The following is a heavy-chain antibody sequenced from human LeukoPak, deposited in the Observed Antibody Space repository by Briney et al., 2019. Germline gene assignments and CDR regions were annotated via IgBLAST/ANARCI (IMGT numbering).Heavy chain of an antibody. CDR3: ATDLRWELQWTFDY. CDR1: GLSFSNAW. Sequence: KPGGSLILSCAASGLSFSNAWMSWVRPAPGKGLEWVGRIKSNTDGGTTDYAAPVKGRFTISRDDSKNTLYLQMNSLKTEDTAVYYCATDLRWELQWTFDYWGRGTLVTVSS. CDR2: IKSNTDGGTT. J-gene: IGHJ4*02. V-gene: IGHV3-15*01. D-gene: IGHD4-23*01.